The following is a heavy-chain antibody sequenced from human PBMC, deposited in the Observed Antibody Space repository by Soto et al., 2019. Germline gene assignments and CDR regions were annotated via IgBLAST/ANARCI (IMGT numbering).Heavy chain of an antibody. D-gene: IGHD6-6*01. CDR3: ARGFGSSSYWFDP. Sequence: PSETLSLTCTVSGGSISSGGYYWSWIRQHPGKGLEWIGYIYYSGSTYYNPSLKSRVTISVDTSKNQFSLKLSSVTAADTAVYYCARGFGSSSYWFDPWGQGTLVTVSS. CDR1: GGSISSGGYY. CDR2: IYYSGST. J-gene: IGHJ5*02. V-gene: IGHV4-31*03.